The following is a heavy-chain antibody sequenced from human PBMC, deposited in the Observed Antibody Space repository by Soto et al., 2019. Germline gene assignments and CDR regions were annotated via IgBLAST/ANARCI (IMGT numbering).Heavy chain of an antibody. V-gene: IGHV3-33*01. D-gene: IGHD6-25*01. CDR3: ARAQQRLDYFDY. CDR1: VFTFISYG. Sequence: PGWSLRLSCASSVFTFISYGMHWVRQAPGKGLEWVAVIWYDGSNKYYADSVKGRFTISRDNSKNTLYLQMNSLRAEDTAVYYCARAQQRLDYFDYWGQGTLVTVSS. CDR2: IWYDGSNK. J-gene: IGHJ4*02.